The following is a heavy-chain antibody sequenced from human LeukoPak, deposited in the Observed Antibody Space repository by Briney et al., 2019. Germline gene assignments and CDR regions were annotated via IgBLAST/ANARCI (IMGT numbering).Heavy chain of an antibody. Sequence: SGGSLRLSCAASGFTFSSYVMSWVRQAPGKGLEWVSAISGSGGGTYYADSVKGRFTISRGNSKNTLYLQMNSLRAEDTAVYYCAPGRLLLATGTVDYWGQGTLVTVSS. CDR2: ISGSGGGT. D-gene: IGHD1-1*01. CDR1: GFTFSSYV. J-gene: IGHJ4*02. V-gene: IGHV3-23*01. CDR3: APGRLLLATGTVDY.